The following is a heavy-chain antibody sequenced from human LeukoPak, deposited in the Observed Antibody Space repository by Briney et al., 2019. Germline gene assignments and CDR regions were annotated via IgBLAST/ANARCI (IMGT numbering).Heavy chain of an antibody. Sequence: GGXLRLSCAASGFTFSSYSMNWVRQAPGKGLEWVSSISSSSSYIYYADSVKGGLTISRDNAKKSLYVEMKRLRDEEAAVYYCARDHGTTRYYYDSSGQMRGYWGQGTLVTVSS. CDR2: ISSSSSYI. V-gene: IGHV3-21*01. D-gene: IGHD3-22*01. CDR3: ARDHGTTRYYYDSSGQMRGY. J-gene: IGHJ4*02. CDR1: GFTFSSYS.